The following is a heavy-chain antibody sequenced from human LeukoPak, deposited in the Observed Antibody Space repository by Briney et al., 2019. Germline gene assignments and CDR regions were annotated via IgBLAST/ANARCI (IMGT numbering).Heavy chain of an antibody. D-gene: IGHD6-19*01. CDR2: ISGGGDNT. CDR3: GKRSGYTTGWFFDF. V-gene: IGHV3-23*01. Sequence: SGGSLKLSCAASGFSFSSYAMSWVRQAPGKGLEWVSSISGGGDNTYYAESVKGRFTISRDNSKNTLFLQMNSLRAEDTAVFYCGKRSGYTTGWFFDFWGQGTLVTVSS. J-gene: IGHJ4*02. CDR1: GFSFSSYA.